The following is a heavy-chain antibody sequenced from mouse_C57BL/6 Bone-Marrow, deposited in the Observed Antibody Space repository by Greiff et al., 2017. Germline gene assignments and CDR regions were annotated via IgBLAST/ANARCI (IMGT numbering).Heavy chain of an antibody. CDR3: ARDPVSYAMDY. J-gene: IGHJ4*01. Sequence: VQLQQSGAELARPGASVKLSCKASGYTFTSYGISWVKQRTGQGLEWIGEIYPRSGNTYYNEKFKGKATLTADKSSSTAYMELRSLTSEDSAVYFWARDPVSYAMDYWGQGTSVTVSS. CDR2: IYPRSGNT. V-gene: IGHV1-81*01. CDR1: GYTFTSYG.